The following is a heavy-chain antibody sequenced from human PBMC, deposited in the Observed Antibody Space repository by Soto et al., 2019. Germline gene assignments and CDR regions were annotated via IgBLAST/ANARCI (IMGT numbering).Heavy chain of an antibody. V-gene: IGHV3-11*06. Sequence: QVQLVESGGGLVKPGGSLRLSCAASGFSFSDYYMTWIRQAPGKGLEWVSYISSSTTYISYADSVRGRFTISRDNAKNSLDLQMNSLRAEDTAVYYCVRDPVGVDSTFYFDSWGQGTLVTVTS. CDR2: ISSSTTYI. CDR3: VRDPVGVDSTFYFDS. D-gene: IGHD2-15*01. CDR1: GFSFSDYY. J-gene: IGHJ4*02.